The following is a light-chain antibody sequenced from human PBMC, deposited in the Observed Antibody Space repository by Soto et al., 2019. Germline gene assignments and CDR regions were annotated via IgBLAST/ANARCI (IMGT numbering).Light chain of an antibody. CDR1: SSDVGGYNY. CDR3: SSYTSSSTLEVV. Sequence: QSVLTQPASVSGSPGQSITISCTGTSSDVGGYNYVSWYQQHPGKAPKLMIYEVSNRPSGVSNRFSGSKSGNTASLTISGLQAEDAADYYCSSYTSSSTLEVVFGGGTKLTVL. J-gene: IGLJ2*01. CDR2: EVS. V-gene: IGLV2-14*01.